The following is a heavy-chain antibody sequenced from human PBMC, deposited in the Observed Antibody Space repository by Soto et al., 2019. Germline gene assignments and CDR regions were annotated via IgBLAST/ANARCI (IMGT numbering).Heavy chain of an antibody. D-gene: IGHD2-2*01. CDR2: ISSSGSTI. Sequence: GGSLRLSCAASGFTFSSYEMNWVRQAPGKGLEWVSYISSSGSTIYYADSVKGRFTISRDNAKNSLYLQMNSLGAEDSAVYYAASQCSSAFDIWGQGTMVTVSS. CDR1: GFTFSSYE. CDR3: ASQCSSAFDI. V-gene: IGHV3-48*03. J-gene: IGHJ3*02.